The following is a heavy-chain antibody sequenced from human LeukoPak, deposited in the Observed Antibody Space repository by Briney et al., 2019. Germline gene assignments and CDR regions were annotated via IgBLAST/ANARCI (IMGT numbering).Heavy chain of an antibody. CDR1: GGAISSSSYY. J-gene: IGHJ6*03. D-gene: IGHD3-9*01. Sequence: SETLSLTCTVSGGAISSSSYYWGWIRQPPGRGLEWIGSIYYSGSTYYNPSLKSRVTISVDTSKNQFSLKLSSVTAADTAVYYCARRPLKYNDILTGSTPYYMDVWGKGTTVTVSS. V-gene: IGHV4-39*01. CDR3: ARRPLKYNDILTGSTPYYMDV. CDR2: IYYSGST.